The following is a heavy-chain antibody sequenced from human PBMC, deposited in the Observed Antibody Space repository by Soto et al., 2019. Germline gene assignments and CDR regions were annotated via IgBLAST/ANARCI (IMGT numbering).Heavy chain of an antibody. J-gene: IGHJ6*02. Sequence: ASVKVSCKASGYTFTSYGISWVRQAPGQGLEWMGWINPNSGGTNYAQKFQGWVTMTRDTSISTAYMELSRLRSDDTAVYYCARDIVVVPAAMRSPEYYYGMDVWGQGTTVTVSS. CDR1: GYTFTSYG. CDR2: INPNSGGT. V-gene: IGHV1-2*04. D-gene: IGHD2-2*01. CDR3: ARDIVVVPAAMRSPEYYYGMDV.